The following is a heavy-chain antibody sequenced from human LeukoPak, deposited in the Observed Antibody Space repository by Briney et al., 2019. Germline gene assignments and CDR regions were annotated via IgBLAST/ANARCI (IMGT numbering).Heavy chain of an antibody. J-gene: IGHJ3*02. V-gene: IGHV3-11*01. Sequence: PGGSLRLSCAASGFTVTNYYITWIRQAPGKGLEWISYFFDSTSAIYYADSVKGRFTVPKDYAKNSLYLQMNSLRAEDTALYYCAKDQRKWKPFYHDAFDIWGQGTMVTVSS. D-gene: IGHD2/OR15-2a*01. CDR1: GFTVTNYY. CDR2: FFDSTSAI. CDR3: AKDQRKWKPFYHDAFDI.